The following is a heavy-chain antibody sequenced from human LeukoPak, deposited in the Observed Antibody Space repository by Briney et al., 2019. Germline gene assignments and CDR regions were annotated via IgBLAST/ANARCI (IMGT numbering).Heavy chain of an antibody. Sequence: SGGSLGLSCAASGNYLMHWVRQAPGKGLVWVSHINSDGGWTGYADSVKGRFTISKDNAKNTVYLQMNNLRAEDTAVYYCVSFYETYWGRGTLVTVSS. CDR1: GNYL. CDR2: INSDGGWT. D-gene: IGHD2-2*01. CDR3: VSFYETY. V-gene: IGHV3-74*01. J-gene: IGHJ4*02.